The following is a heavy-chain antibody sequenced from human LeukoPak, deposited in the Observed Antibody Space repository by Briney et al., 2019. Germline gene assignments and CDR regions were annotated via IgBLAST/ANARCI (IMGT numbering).Heavy chain of an antibody. Sequence: SVKVSCRASGGTFSSYAISWVRQAPGQGLEWMGGIIPIFGTANYAQKFQGRVTITTDESTSTAYMELSSLRSEDTAVYYCARANYYGSGSLFYYYYMDVWGKGTTVTVSS. J-gene: IGHJ6*03. CDR1: GGTFSSYA. D-gene: IGHD3-10*01. CDR3: ARANYYGSGSLFYYYYMDV. CDR2: IIPIFGTA. V-gene: IGHV1-69*05.